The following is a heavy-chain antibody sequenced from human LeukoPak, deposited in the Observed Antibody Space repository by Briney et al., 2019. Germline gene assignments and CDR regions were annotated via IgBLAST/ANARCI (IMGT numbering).Heavy chain of an antibody. CDR2: IRPTDGTT. CDR1: GFTFSNYG. CDR3: VRGQTSLDNWFDP. Sequence: QPGGSLRLSCEASGFTFSNYGMNWVRQAPGKGLEWVSYIRPTDGTTHYTDAVEGRFTISRDNVKNSLSLQMTSLRVDDSAIYYCVRGQTSLDNWFDPWGQGILVIVSS. V-gene: IGHV3-48*01. J-gene: IGHJ5*02.